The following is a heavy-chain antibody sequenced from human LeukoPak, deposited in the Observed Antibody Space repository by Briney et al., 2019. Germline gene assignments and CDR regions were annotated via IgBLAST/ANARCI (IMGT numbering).Heavy chain of an antibody. CDR1: GGTFSSYA. CDR2: IIPIFGTA. V-gene: IGHV1-69*05. D-gene: IGHD3-10*01. Sequence: SVKVSCKASGGTFSSYAISWVRQAPGQGLEWMGRIIPIFGTANYAQKFQGRVTITTDESTSTAYMELSSLRSEDTAVYYCARDPSGLRWFGEFQNWFDPWGQGTLVTVSS. CDR3: ARDPSGLRWFGEFQNWFDP. J-gene: IGHJ5*02.